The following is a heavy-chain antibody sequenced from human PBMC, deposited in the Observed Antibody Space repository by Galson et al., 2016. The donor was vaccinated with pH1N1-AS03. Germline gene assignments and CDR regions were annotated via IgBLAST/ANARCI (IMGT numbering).Heavy chain of an antibody. D-gene: IGHD6-19*01. J-gene: IGHJ5*02. CDR2: TYYRSKWYN. V-gene: IGHV6-1*01. CDR1: GDSVSSNGAA. CDR3: GRERGESSGWKTRWFDP. Sequence: CAISGDSVSSNGAAWNWIRPSPSRGLEWLGRTYYRSKWYNDYAVSVKGRITIYADTSRNQFSLQLNSVIPEDTAVYYCGRERGESSGWKTRWFDPWGQGTLVTVSS.